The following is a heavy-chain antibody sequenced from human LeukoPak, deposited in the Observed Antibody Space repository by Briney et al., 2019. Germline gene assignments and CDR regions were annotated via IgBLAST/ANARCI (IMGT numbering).Heavy chain of an antibody. Sequence: SETLSLTCTVSGGSISSSSYYWGWIRQPPGKGLEWIGSVFHSGNTYYNPSLKSRVTISVDTSKNQFSLKLSSVTAADTAVYYCARHEWQPLSPLNYWGQGALVTVSS. V-gene: IGHV4-39*01. J-gene: IGHJ4*02. CDR2: VFHSGNT. CDR1: GGSISSSSYY. CDR3: ARHEWQPLSPLNY. D-gene: IGHD2-8*01.